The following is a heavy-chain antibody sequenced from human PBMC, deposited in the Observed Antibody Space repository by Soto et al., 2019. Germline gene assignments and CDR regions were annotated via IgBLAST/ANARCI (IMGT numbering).Heavy chain of an antibody. D-gene: IGHD6-19*01. Sequence: ASVKLSCTASGDTFTIYDINWVRQATGQGLEWMGWMNPNSGNTGYAQKFQGRVTMTRNTSISTAYMELSSLRSEDTAVYYCARLGSSGWYGIGDAFDIWGQGTMVTVSS. J-gene: IGHJ3*02. V-gene: IGHV1-8*01. CDR1: GDTFTIYD. CDR3: ARLGSSGWYGIGDAFDI. CDR2: MNPNSGNT.